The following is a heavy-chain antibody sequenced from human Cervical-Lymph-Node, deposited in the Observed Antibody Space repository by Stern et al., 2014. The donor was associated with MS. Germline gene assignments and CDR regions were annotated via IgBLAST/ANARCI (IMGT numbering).Heavy chain of an antibody. Sequence: EVQLLESGGGLVQPGRSLRLSCAASGFTFADYAMHWGRQAPGEGLEWVSGISGNGGKTDYADSVKGRFTISRDNAKNSLYLQMDSLRAEDTALYYCAKDMRGGSSYAMDVWGQGTTVTVSS. CDR2: ISGNGGKT. CDR3: AKDMRGGSSYAMDV. V-gene: IGHV3-9*01. J-gene: IGHJ6*02. CDR1: GFTFADYA. D-gene: IGHD6-6*01.